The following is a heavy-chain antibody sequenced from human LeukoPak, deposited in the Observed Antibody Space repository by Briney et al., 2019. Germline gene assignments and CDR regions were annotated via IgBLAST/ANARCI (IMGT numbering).Heavy chain of an antibody. J-gene: IGHJ4*02. V-gene: IGHV1-69*13. D-gene: IGHD3-10*01. Sequence: SVKVSCKASGGTFSNYAISWVRQAPGQGLEWMGGIIPIFGTANYAQKFQGRVTITADESTSTAYMELSSLRSEDTAVYYCARSLITMVRGAMVLDYWGQGTLVTVSS. CDR3: ARSLITMVRGAMVLDY. CDR1: GGTFSNYA. CDR2: IIPIFGTA.